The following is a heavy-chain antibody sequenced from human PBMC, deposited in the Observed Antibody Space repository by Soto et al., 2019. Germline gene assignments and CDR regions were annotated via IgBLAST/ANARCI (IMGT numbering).Heavy chain of an antibody. Sequence: SETLSLTCAVSGGSISSSNWWSWVRQPPGKGLEWIGEIYHSGSTTYNPSLKSRVTISVDKSKNQVSLKLSSVTAADTAVYYCARRAARPTWFDPWGQGTLVTVSS. CDR2: IYHSGST. CDR1: GGSISSSNW. D-gene: IGHD6-6*01. V-gene: IGHV4-4*02. J-gene: IGHJ5*02. CDR3: ARRAARPTWFDP.